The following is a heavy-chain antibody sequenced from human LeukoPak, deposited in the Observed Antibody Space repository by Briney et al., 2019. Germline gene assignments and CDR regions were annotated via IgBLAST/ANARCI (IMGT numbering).Heavy chain of an antibody. CDR2: IWYDGSNK. CDR3: ARVVDYGDYFDY. D-gene: IGHD4-17*01. CDR1: GFTFSSCG. J-gene: IGHJ4*02. V-gene: IGHV3-33*01. Sequence: GGSLRLSCAASGFTFSSCGMHWVRQAPGKGLEWVAVIWYDGSNKYYADSVKGRFTISRDNSKNTLYLQMNSLRAEDTAVHYCARVVDYGDYFDYWGQGTLVTVSS.